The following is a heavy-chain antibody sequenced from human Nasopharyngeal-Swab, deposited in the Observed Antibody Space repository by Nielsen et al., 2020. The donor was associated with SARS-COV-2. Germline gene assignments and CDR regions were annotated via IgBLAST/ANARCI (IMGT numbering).Heavy chain of an antibody. CDR1: GYTFTSYG. D-gene: IGHD3-9*01. J-gene: IGHJ4*02. V-gene: IGHV1-18*01. Sequence: ASVKVSCKASGYTFTSYGISWVRQAPGKGLEWMGWISAYNGNTNYAQKLQGRVTMTTDTSTSTAYMELRSLRSDDTAVYYCARDGYTYYDILTGYKHFDYWGQGTLVTVSS. CDR2: ISAYNGNT. CDR3: ARDGYTYYDILTGYKHFDY.